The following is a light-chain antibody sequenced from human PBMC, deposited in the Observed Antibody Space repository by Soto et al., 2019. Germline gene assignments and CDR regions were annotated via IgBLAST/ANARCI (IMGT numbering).Light chain of an antibody. V-gene: IGKV1-5*01. J-gene: IGKJ1*01. CDR1: ESIRTW. CDR2: DAS. CDR3: QQYNNYPRT. Sequence: DIQRTQSPSTLSASIGDRVPITCRASESIRTWLAWYQHKPGKAPKFLIYDASSLESGVPSRFSGSGSGTEFTLTSSNLQPDDFATYFCQQYNNYPRTFGQGTKLDIK.